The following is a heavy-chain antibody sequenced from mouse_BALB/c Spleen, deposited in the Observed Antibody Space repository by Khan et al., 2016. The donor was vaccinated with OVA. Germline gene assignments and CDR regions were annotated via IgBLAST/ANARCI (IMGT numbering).Heavy chain of an antibody. J-gene: IGHJ4*01. Sequence: EVQLQESGPGLVKPSQSLSLTCTVNGYSITSNYAWNWIRQFPGNKLEWMGYISYSGSTNYNPSLKSRISITRDTSKHQLFLLLHSVTTEDSATYYCARGNYYGYALDYWGQGTSVTVSS. CDR1: GYSITSNYA. CDR3: ARGNYYGYALDY. CDR2: ISYSGST. V-gene: IGHV3-2*02. D-gene: IGHD1-1*01.